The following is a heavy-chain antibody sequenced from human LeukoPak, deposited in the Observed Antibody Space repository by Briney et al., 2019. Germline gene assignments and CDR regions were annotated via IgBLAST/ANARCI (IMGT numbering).Heavy chain of an antibody. CDR3: ARASVVVVAAGLFEYYYYGMDV. CDR1: GDSISSGGYY. J-gene: IGHJ6*02. Sequence: SQTLSLTCTVSGDSISSGGYYWSWIRQHPGKGLEWIGYIYYSGSTYYNPSLKSRVTISVDTSKNQFSLKLSSVTAADTAVYYCARASVVVVAAGLFEYYYYGMDVWGQGTTVTVSS. V-gene: IGHV4-31*03. CDR2: IYYSGST. D-gene: IGHD2-15*01.